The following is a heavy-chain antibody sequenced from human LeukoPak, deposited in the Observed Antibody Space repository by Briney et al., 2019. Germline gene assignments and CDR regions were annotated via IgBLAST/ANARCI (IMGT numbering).Heavy chain of an antibody. J-gene: IGHJ4*02. V-gene: IGHV3-48*03. D-gene: IGHD6-19*01. Sequence: GGSLRLSCAASGFSFNNSEMYWVRQAPGKGLEWVSYISSTGYTIYYADSVKGRFTISRDNAKNSLFLQMNSLRVEYTAVYFCARGWDNSGYYCDYWGQGTLVTVSS. CDR2: ISSTGYTI. CDR3: ARGWDNSGYYCDY. CDR1: GFSFNNSE.